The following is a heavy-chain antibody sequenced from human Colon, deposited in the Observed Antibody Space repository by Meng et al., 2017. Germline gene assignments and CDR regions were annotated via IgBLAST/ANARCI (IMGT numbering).Heavy chain of an antibody. CDR3: SRGVVAGAMVWFDP. CDR2: IYHGGNT. Sequence: QVQLQQSGPGLVKPSGTLSLTCAVSGGSINSSNWWLWLRQPPGKGLEWLGEIYHGGNTNYNPSLKSRVTLSLDKSKNQFSLRLTSVTAADTAMYYCSRGVVAGAMVWFDPWGPGTLVTVSS. CDR1: GGSINSSNW. V-gene: IGHV4-4*02. D-gene: IGHD2-2*01. J-gene: IGHJ5*02.